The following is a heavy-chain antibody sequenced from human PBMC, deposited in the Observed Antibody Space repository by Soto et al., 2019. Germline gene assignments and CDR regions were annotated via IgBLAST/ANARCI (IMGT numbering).Heavy chain of an antibody. V-gene: IGHV3-74*01. CDR1: GFSFSTW. Sequence: EVQLVESGGGVVQPGGSLRLSCAASGFSFSTWMHWARQAPGKGLEWLSRINSDGSSISYADSVKGRFTVSRDNAKNTQYLQINSLTAEDTAVYYCTRGASGYGNFDYWGQGVLLTVSS. J-gene: IGHJ4*02. CDR2: INSDGSSI. CDR3: TRGASGYGNFDY. D-gene: IGHD5-12*01.